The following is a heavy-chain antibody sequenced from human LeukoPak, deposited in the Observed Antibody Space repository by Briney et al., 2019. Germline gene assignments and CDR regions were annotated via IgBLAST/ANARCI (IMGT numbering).Heavy chain of an antibody. CDR1: GYTFTSYY. J-gene: IGHJ5*02. CDR2: INPSGGST. CDR3: AASQEGWFDP. Sequence: ASVKVSCKASGYTFTSYYMHWVRQPPGQGLEWMGIINPSGGSTSYAQKFQGTVTMTRDTSTSTVYMELSSLRSEDTAVYYCAASQEGWFDPWGQGTLVTVSS. V-gene: IGHV1-46*01.